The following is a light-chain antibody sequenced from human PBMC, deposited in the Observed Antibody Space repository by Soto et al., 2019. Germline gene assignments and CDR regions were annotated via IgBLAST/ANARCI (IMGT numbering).Light chain of an antibody. CDR2: AAS. J-gene: IGKJ1*01. CDR3: QQSYSTLWT. V-gene: IGKV1-39*01. CDR1: QSISSY. Sequence: DIQMTQSPSSLSASVGDSVTITCRASQSISSYLNWYQQKPGKAPKLLIYAASSLQSGVPSRFSGSGSGTDFTLTISSLQPEDFATYYCQQSYSTLWTFGKGTKVDIK.